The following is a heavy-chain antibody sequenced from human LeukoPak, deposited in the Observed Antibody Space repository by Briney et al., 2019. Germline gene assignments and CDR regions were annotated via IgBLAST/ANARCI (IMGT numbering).Heavy chain of an antibody. CDR3: TTDAWGSFLD. D-gene: IGHD3-16*01. CDR2: IKSKTDGGTT. CDR1: GFTFSNAW. V-gene: IGHV3-15*01. J-gene: IGHJ4*02. Sequence: GGSLRLSCAASGFTFSNAWMSWVRQAPGKGLEWVGRIKSKTDGGTTDYAAPVKGRFTISRDDSKNTLYMHMNSLKVETTAVYFCTTDAWGSFLDWGQGTLVTVSS.